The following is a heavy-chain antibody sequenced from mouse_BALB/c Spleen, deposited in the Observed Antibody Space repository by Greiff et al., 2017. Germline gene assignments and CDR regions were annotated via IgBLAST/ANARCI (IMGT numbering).Heavy chain of an antibody. Sequence: EVQLQESGPGLVKPSQSLSLTCTVTGYSITSDYAWNWIRQFPGNKLEWMGYISYSGSTSYNPSLKSRISITRDTSKNQFFLQLNSVTTEDTATYYCARSTMPYFDYWGQGTTLTVSS. D-gene: IGHD2-1*01. CDR2: ISYSGST. V-gene: IGHV3-2*02. CDR1: GYSITSDYA. CDR3: ARSTMPYFDY. J-gene: IGHJ2*01.